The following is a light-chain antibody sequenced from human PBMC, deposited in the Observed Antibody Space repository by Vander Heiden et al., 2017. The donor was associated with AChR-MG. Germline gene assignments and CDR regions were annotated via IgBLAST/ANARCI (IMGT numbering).Light chain of an antibody. Sequence: EIVLTPSPGTLSLSPGERATLSCRASQSDSYNSLVWYQQKPGQAPRLLIYGASSRATGIPDRFSGTGSGTEFTLTVTRMEPEDFAVYYCQRYGGSQGYIYGPGTKLEL. CDR3: QRYGGSQGYI. CDR1: QSDSYNS. V-gene: IGKV3-20*01. CDR2: GAS. J-gene: IGKJ2*01.